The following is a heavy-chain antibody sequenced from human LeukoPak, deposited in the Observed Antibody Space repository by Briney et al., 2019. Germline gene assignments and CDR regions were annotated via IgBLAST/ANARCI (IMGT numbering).Heavy chain of an antibody. D-gene: IGHD2/OR15-2a*01. V-gene: IGHV1-18*01. CDR2: ISAYNGNT. CDR1: GYTFTSYG. Sequence: ASVKVSCKASGYTFTSYGISWVRRAPGQGLEWMGWISAYNGNTNYPQKLQGRVTMTTDTSTSTAYMELRSLRSDDTAVYYCARSGYDFPDGDFWGQGTLVTVSS. J-gene: IGHJ4*02. CDR3: ARSGYDFPDGDF.